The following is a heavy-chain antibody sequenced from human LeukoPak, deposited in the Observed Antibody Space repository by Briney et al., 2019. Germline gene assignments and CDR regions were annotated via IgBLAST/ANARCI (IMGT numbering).Heavy chain of an antibody. D-gene: IGHD2-15*01. CDR3: ATGGYTTWFDP. Sequence: GGSLRLSCAASGFTFSSYSMSWVRQSPGKGLEWVSNIRTNGRGTYYADAVKGRFTISRDNSKNTLYLEMNSLRAEDTAVYYCATGGYTTWFDPWGQGTLVTVSS. CDR2: IRTNGRGT. V-gene: IGHV3-23*01. J-gene: IGHJ5*02. CDR1: GFTFSSYS.